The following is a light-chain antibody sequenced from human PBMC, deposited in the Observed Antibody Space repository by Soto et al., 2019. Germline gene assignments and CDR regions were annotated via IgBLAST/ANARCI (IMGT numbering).Light chain of an antibody. CDR2: DVS. Sequence: DTVLIQSPATLSLSPGERATLSCRASHTVANFLAWNQHKAGQAPRLLIYDVSNRATGIPARFSGSGSGTDFTLTISSLEPDDFAVYYCQQRSNWPPTFGGGTNVEIK. V-gene: IGKV3-11*01. J-gene: IGKJ4*01. CDR3: QQRSNWPPT. CDR1: HTVANF.